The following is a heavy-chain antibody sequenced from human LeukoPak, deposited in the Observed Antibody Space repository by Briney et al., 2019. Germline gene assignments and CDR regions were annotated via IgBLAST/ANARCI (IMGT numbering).Heavy chain of an antibody. CDR1: RYSLIASI. CDR2: ISPKSGGR. Sequence: ASVRVSSMQSRYSLIASIPQAVPPAPGKGVEWRGGISPKSGGRKYAHKCLGRVTITRDTSISKAYMELSRLRSDDTAVDCCARQREGNCDCWGEGSLVAVSS. V-gene: IGHV1-2*07. D-gene: IGHD1-26*01. J-gene: IGHJ4*02. CDR3: ARQREGNCDC.